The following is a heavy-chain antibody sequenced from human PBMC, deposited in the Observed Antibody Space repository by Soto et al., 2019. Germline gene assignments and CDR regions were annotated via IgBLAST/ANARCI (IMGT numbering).Heavy chain of an antibody. J-gene: IGHJ3*02. Sequence: ASVKVSCKASGYTFTSYGISWVRQAPGQGLEWMGWISAYNGNTNYAQKLQGRVTMTTDTSTSTAYMELRSLRSDDTAVDYCAKDWVVGSGFDVFDIGGKGTMVTVSS. V-gene: IGHV1-18*01. CDR1: GYTFTSYG. CDR2: ISAYNGNT. CDR3: AKDWVVGSGFDVFDI. D-gene: IGHD3-10*01.